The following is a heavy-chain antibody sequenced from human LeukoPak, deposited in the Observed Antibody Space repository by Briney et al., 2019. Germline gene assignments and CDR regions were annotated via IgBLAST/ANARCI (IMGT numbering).Heavy chain of an antibody. CDR1: GFTFSSHA. J-gene: IGHJ4*02. D-gene: IGHD3-10*01. CDR2: ISYSGGST. Sequence: GGSLRLSCAASGFTFSSHAMSWVRQAPGKGREWVSAISYSGGSTYYADSVKGRFTISRDNSKNTLYLQMNSLRAEDTAVYFCAKDPSYGSGSYYALWGQGTLVTVSS. V-gene: IGHV3-23*01. CDR3: AKDPSYGSGSYYAL.